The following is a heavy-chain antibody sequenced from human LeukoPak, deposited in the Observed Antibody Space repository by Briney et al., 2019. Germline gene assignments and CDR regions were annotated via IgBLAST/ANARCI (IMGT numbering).Heavy chain of an antibody. CDR3: AGGRDGPNSGAFDI. J-gene: IGHJ3*02. CDR1: GGSISSYY. Sequence: PSETLSLTCTVSGGSISSYYLSWVRQPTGKGLDCIGRIYTSGSNNTPSPKSRVTLSVDTSKNQFSLKMSSVTDADTAVYYCAGGRDGPNSGAFDIWGQGTMVTVSP. CDR2: IYTSGS. V-gene: IGHV4-4*07. D-gene: IGHD5-24*01.